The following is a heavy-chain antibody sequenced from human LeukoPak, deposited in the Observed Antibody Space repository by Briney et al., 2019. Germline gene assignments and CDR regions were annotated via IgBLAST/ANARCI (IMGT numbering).Heavy chain of an antibody. D-gene: IGHD6-13*01. V-gene: IGHV4-4*07. Sequence: SETLSLTCTVSGGSISSYYWSWIRQPAGKGLEWIGRIYTSGSTNYNPSLKSRVTMSVDASKNQFSPKLSSVTAADTAVYYCARDPSIAAAGTRPFYYYYMDVWGKGTTVTVS. CDR1: GGSISSYY. J-gene: IGHJ6*03. CDR2: IYTSGST. CDR3: ARDPSIAAAGTRPFYYYYMDV.